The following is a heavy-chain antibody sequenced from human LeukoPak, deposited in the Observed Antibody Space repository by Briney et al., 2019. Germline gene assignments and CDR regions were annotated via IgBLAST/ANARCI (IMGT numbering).Heavy chain of an antibody. Sequence: GESLKISCKGSGYNFTSYWISWVRQMPGKGLEWMGRIDPSDSYTNYSPSFQGHVTISTDKSISTAYLQWSSLKASDTAMYYCARHRARYYYDSSGLDYWGQGTLVTVSS. V-gene: IGHV5-10-1*01. CDR2: IDPSDSYT. J-gene: IGHJ4*02. CDR1: GYNFTSYW. CDR3: ARHRARYYYDSSGLDY. D-gene: IGHD3-22*01.